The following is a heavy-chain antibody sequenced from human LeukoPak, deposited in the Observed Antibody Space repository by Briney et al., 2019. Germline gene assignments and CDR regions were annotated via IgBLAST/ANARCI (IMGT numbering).Heavy chain of an antibody. J-gene: IGHJ5*02. Sequence: SETLSLTCTVSDGSIYSYFWNWIRQPTGKGLEWIAYIYSDGSTDYNPALKSRVTISVDTSKNQFSLKLSSATATDTAVYYCARSAYSSGYHAWSDPWGGGTLVTASS. CDR2: IYSDGST. CDR3: ARSAYSSGYHAWSDP. CDR1: DGSIYSYF. D-gene: IGHD6-19*01. V-gene: IGHV4-59*12.